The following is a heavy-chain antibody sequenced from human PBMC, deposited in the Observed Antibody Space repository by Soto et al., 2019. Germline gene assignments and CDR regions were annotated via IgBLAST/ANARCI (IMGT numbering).Heavy chain of an antibody. CDR2: ISYDGSTE. CDR3: ARIWLDFVVVRIPSAWRVNDN. J-gene: IGHJ4*02. D-gene: IGHD2-15*01. V-gene: IGHV3-30-3*01. CDR1: GFTFNSYA. Sequence: QVQLVDSGGGVVQPGRSLRLSCAASGFTFNSYAMNWVRQAPGKGLEWVSVISYDGSTEYYADSVRGRFTISRDNSKNTLYLQMNRLRAEDTAVYYCARIWLDFVVVRIPSAWRVNDNWGQGTLVTVSS.